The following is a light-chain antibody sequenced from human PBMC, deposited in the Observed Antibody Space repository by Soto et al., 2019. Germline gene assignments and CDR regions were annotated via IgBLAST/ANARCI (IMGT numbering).Light chain of an antibody. CDR2: EVA. J-gene: IGLJ3*02. CDR1: SSDVGSSNL. CDR3: CSYAGSSTNWV. V-gene: IGLV2-23*02. Sequence: QSALTQPASVSGSPGQSITISCTGTSSDVGSSNLVSWYQQLPGKAPKLMTYEVAKRPSGVSNRFSGSKSGNTASLTISGLQAEDEADYYCCSYAGSSTNWVFGGGTKLTVL.